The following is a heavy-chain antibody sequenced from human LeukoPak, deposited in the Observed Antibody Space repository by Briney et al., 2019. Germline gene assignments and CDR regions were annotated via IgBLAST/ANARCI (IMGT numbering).Heavy chain of an antibody. CDR3: AKTDDVIY. CDR1: GFTFTSYA. V-gene: IGHV3-23*01. J-gene: IGHJ4*02. Sequence: GGSLRLSGAASGFTFTSYAMSGVRRAPGKGLEWVSAISGSGGSTYYADSVKGRFTISRDNSKNTLYLQMNSLRAEDTAVYYCAKTDDVIYWGQGTLVTVSS. D-gene: IGHD2-21*02. CDR2: ISGSGGST.